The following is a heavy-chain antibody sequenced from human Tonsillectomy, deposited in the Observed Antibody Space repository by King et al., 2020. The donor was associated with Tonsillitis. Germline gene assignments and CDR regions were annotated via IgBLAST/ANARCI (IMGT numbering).Heavy chain of an antibody. Sequence: VQLQQWGAGLLKPSETLSLTCAVYDGSFIGYYWGWIRQPPGKGLEWIGEISHTRSTNYNPSLKNRVTISIDTSKNQFSLKLISVTAADTAVYYCARGKSHFWTGYPDYFDYWGQGTPVTVSS. CDR2: ISHTRST. CDR3: ARGKSHFWTGYPDYFDY. D-gene: IGHD3/OR15-3a*01. J-gene: IGHJ4*02. V-gene: IGHV4-34*01. CDR1: DGSFIGYY.